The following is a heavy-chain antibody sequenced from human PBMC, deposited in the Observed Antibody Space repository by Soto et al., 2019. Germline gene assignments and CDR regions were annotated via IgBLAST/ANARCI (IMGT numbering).Heavy chain of an antibody. J-gene: IGHJ4*02. CDR3: ARLPYSAYNRHFDY. CDR1: GFIFSHYY. CDR2: INPTSGDI. D-gene: IGHD4-4*01. Sequence: QVQMVESGGGLVKPGGPLRLSCAASGFIFSHYYMGWIRQAPGKGLEWVSYINPTSGDINYADPVKGRFTISRDNARNSLYLQMNSLTADDTAMYYCARLPYSAYNRHFDYWGQGTLVTVSS. V-gene: IGHV3-11*06.